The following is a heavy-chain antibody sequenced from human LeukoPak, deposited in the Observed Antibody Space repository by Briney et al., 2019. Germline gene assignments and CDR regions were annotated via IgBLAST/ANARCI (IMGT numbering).Heavy chain of an antibody. V-gene: IGHV3-23*01. CDR3: AQGYSSGWFPN. D-gene: IGHD2-15*01. Sequence: GGSLRLSCAVSGFSVSSFGMSWVRQAPGKGLEWISAISVDGETTWYADSVKGRFIISRDNFKNTLYLQLSSLRAEDTAVYYCAQGYSSGWFPNWGQESLVSVSS. CDR2: ISVDGETT. CDR1: GFSVSSFG. J-gene: IGHJ4*02.